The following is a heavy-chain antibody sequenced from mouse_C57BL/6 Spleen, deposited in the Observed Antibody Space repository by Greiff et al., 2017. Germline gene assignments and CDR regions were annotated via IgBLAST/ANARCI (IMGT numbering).Heavy chain of an antibody. J-gene: IGHJ1*03. D-gene: IGHD1-1*01. CDR3: ARPVSSYGYFDV. CDR1: GFTFSDSY. CDR2: ISNGGGST. Sequence: EVKLVESGGGLVQPGGSLKLSCAASGFTFSDSYMYWVRQTPEKRLEWVAYISNGGGSTYYPDTVKGRFTISRDNAKNTLYLQMSRLKSEDTAMYYCARPVSSYGYFDVWGTGTTVTVSS. V-gene: IGHV5-12*01.